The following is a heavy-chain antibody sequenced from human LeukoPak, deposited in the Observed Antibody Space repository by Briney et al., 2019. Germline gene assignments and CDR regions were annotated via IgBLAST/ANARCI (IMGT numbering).Heavy chain of an antibody. J-gene: IGHJ4*02. D-gene: IGHD6-19*01. CDR3: AKGGGWYKHYFDY. Sequence: GGSLRLSCAASGFTFSSYGMHWVRQAPGKGLEWVSAISGSGGSTYYADSVKGRFTISRDNSKNTLYLQMNSLRAEDTAVYYCAKGGGWYKHYFDYWGQGTLVTVSS. CDR1: GFTFSSYG. V-gene: IGHV3-23*01. CDR2: ISGSGGST.